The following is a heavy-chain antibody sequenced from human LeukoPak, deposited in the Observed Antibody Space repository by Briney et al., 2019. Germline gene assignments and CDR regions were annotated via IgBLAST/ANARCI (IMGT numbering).Heavy chain of an antibody. CDR2: IYYSGST. CDR1: GGSISSSSYY. Sequence: SETLSLTCTVSGGSISSSSYYWGWIRQPPGKGLEWIGSIYYSGSTYYNPSLKSRVTISVDTSKNQFSLKLSSVTAADTAVYYCARLVRGKELRYDSSGYYQKLFDYWGQGTLVTVSS. J-gene: IGHJ4*02. CDR3: ARLVRGKELRYDSSGYYQKLFDY. V-gene: IGHV4-39*01. D-gene: IGHD3-22*01.